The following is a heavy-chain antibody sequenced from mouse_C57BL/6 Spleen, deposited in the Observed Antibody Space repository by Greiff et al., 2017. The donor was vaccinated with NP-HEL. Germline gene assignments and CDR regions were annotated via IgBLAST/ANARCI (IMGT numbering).Heavy chain of an antibody. CDR3: ARGYDSSFAY. CDR2: IDPSDSYT. Sequence: QVQLQQPGAELVMPGASVKLSCKASGYTFTSYWMHWVKQRPGQGLEWIGEIDPSDSYTNYNQKFKGKSTLTVDKSSSTAYMQLSSLTSEDSAVYYCARGYDSSFAYWGQGTLVTVSA. V-gene: IGHV1-69*01. D-gene: IGHD2-4*01. J-gene: IGHJ3*01. CDR1: GYTFTSYW.